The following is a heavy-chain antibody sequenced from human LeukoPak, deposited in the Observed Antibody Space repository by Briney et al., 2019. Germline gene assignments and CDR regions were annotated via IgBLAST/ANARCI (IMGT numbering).Heavy chain of an antibody. CDR3: ARGRRPDYYDSSGYYGY. Sequence: SETLSVTCAVYGGSFSGYYWSWIRQPPGKGLEWIGEINHSGSTNYNPSLKSRVTISVDTSKNQFSLKLSSVTAADTAVYYCARGRRPDYYDSSGYYGYWGQGTLVTVSS. CDR2: INHSGST. J-gene: IGHJ4*02. CDR1: GGSFSGYY. V-gene: IGHV4-34*01. D-gene: IGHD3-22*01.